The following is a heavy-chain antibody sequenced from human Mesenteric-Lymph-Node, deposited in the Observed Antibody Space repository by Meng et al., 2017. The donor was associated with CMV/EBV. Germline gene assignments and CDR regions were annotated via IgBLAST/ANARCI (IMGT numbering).Heavy chain of an antibody. Sequence: SETLSLTCTVSGGSISSSSYYWGWIRQPPGKGLEWIGSIYYSGSTYYNPSLKSRVTISVDTSKNQFSLKLRSVTAADTAVYYCARDLGVVVAPNGDEYFQHWGQGTLVTVSS. CDR1: GGSISSSSYY. V-gene: IGHV4-39*07. CDR3: ARDLGVVVAPNGDEYFQH. CDR2: IYYSGST. D-gene: IGHD3-3*01. J-gene: IGHJ1*01.